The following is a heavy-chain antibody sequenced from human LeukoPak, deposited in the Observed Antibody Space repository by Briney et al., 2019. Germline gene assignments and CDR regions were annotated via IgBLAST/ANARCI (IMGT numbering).Heavy chain of an antibody. D-gene: IGHD5-18*01. CDR2: INHSGSI. Sequence: LETLFLTCAVYGGSFSGYYWSWIRQPPGKGLEWIGEINHSGSINYNPSLKSRVTISVDTSKNQFSLKLSSVTAADTAVYYCVRKTDSYGYFGSDWFDPWGQGTLVTVSS. J-gene: IGHJ5*02. CDR3: VRKTDSYGYFGSDWFDP. V-gene: IGHV4-34*01. CDR1: GGSFSGYY.